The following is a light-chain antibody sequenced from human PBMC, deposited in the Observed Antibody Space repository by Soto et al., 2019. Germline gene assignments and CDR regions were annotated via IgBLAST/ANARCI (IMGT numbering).Light chain of an antibody. CDR1: SSDVGGYNY. CDR2: EVN. V-gene: IGLV2-8*01. CDR3: SSYAGSNTVV. J-gene: IGLJ3*02. Sequence: QSALTQPPSASGSPGQSVTFSCTGTSSDVGGYNYVSWYQQHPGKAPKLMIYEVNKRPSGIPYRFSGSKSGSTASLTVSGLQAGDEADYYCSSYAGSNTVVFGGGTKLTVL.